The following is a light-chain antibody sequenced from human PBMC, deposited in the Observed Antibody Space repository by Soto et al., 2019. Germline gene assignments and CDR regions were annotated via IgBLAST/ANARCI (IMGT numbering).Light chain of an antibody. J-gene: IGLJ2*01. CDR3: GTWDDSLNAVI. V-gene: IGLV1-51*01. CDR2: DID. CDR1: NSNIGGNY. Sequence: QSVLTQPPSVPAAPGQKVTISCSGSNSNIGGNYVSWYRQLPGTAPELVIYDIDKRPSEIPDRFSGSKSGTSANLAITGLQTGDEAEYYCGTWDDSLNAVIFGGGTKLTVL.